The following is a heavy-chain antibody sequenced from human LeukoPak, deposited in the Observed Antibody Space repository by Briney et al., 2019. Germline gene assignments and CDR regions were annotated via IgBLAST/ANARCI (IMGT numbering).Heavy chain of an antibody. CDR1: QFTFSTYA. D-gene: IGHD6-13*01. CDR3: AKRAAAGSGYYNFFVDV. CDR2: ISTSDSRT. Sequence: GGFLRLSCTASQFTFSTYAMSWIRQAPGKGLEWVSGISTSDSRTYYADSVKGRFVISRDNSKNTLYLQMNRLRAEDTAVYYCAKRAAAGSGYYNFFVDVWGNGTSVTVS. J-gene: IGHJ6*03. V-gene: IGHV3-23*01.